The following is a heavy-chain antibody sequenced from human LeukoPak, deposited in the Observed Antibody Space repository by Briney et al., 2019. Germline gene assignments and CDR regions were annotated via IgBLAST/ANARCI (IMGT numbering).Heavy chain of an antibody. CDR3: ARPVEYEDAIDI. CDR1: GGFISSGDYY. V-gene: IGHV4-30-4*01. D-gene: IGHD2-8*02. Sequence: SETLSLLCTVSGGFISSGDYYWRWIRKPPGKGLEWIGYIYYSGSTYYNPSLKSRVTTSVDTSKNQFSLKLSSVTAADTAVYYCARPVEYEDAIDIWGQGTMVTVSS. CDR2: IYYSGST. J-gene: IGHJ3*02.